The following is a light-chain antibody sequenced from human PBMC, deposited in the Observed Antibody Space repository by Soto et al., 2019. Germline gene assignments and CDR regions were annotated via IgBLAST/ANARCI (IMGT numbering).Light chain of an antibody. CDR2: KVS. J-gene: IGKJ2*01. CDR1: QSISTW. CDR3: QQYDNYPHT. Sequence: EIQMTQSPSTLSASIGDRVTITCRASQSISTWLAWYQQKPGKAPKLLIYKVSTLHSGVPSRFSGSGFGTVFTLTISNLQPDDSATYYCQQYDNYPHTFGQGTKLEIK. V-gene: IGKV1-5*03.